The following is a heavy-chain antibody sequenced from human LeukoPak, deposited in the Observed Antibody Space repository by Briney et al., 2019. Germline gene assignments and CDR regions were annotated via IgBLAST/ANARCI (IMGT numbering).Heavy chain of an antibody. J-gene: IGHJ4*02. CDR2: ISYHGRDQ. CDR1: RFIFSNYA. Sequence: GGSLRLSCAASRFIFSNYAMHWVRQAPGKGLDWVAVISYHGRDQFYADSVKGRFTISRDSSKDTLYLQMNSLRTEDTAVYYCARDGRLRDGFDYWGQGTLVTVSS. CDR3: ARDGRLRDGFDY. V-gene: IGHV3-30*04. D-gene: IGHD3-16*01.